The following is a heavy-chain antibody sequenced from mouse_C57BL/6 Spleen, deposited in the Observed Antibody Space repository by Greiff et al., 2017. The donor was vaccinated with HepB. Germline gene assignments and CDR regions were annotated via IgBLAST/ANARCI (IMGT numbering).Heavy chain of an antibody. V-gene: IGHV1-26*01. CDR2: INPNNGGT. CDR1: GYTFTDYY. CDR3: ARCPRWYFDV. J-gene: IGHJ1*03. Sequence: EVQLQQSGPELVKPGASVKISCKASGYTFTDYYMNWVKQSHGKSLEWIGDINPNNGGTSYNQKFKGKATLTVDKSSSTAYMELRSLTSEDSAVYYWARCPRWYFDVWGTGTTVTVSS.